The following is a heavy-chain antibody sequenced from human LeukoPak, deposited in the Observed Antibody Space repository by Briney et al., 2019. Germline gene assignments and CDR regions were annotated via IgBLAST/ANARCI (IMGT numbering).Heavy chain of an antibody. CDR2: IYYSGST. Sequence: SETLSLTCAVYGGSFSGYYWSWIRQPPGKGLEWIGYIYYSGSTNYNPSLKSRVTISVDTSKNQFSLKLSSVTAADTAVYYCARSSGEFDYWGQGTLVTVSS. J-gene: IGHJ4*02. CDR1: GGSFSGYY. V-gene: IGHV4-59*01. CDR3: ARSSGEFDY. D-gene: IGHD3-10*01.